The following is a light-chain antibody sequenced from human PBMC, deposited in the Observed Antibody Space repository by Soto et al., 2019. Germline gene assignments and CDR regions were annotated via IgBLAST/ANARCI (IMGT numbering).Light chain of an antibody. CDR1: SNDIGGYDY. J-gene: IGLJ3*02. V-gene: IGLV2-8*01. CDR3: SSYGGSNNLV. Sequence: QPVLTQPPSASGSPGQSVTISCTGTSNDIGGYDYVSWYQQHPGKAPKLIIFEVNKWPSGVPDRFSGSKSGNTASLTVSGLQVEDEADYYCSSYGGSNNLVFGGGTKLTVL. CDR2: EVN.